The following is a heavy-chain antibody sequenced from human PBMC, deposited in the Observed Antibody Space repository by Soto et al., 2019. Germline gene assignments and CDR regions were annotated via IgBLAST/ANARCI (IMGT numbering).Heavy chain of an antibody. CDR2: ISGSGGST. J-gene: IGHJ4*02. CDR3: AKSNTYYYDSSGSFDY. D-gene: IGHD3-22*01. CDR1: GFTFSSYA. Sequence: PGGSLRLSCAASGFTFSSYAMSWVRQAPGKGLEWVSAISGSGGSTYYADSVKGRFTISRDNSKNTLYLQMNSLRAEDTAVYYCAKSNTYYYDSSGSFDYWCQGTLVTVSS. V-gene: IGHV3-23*01.